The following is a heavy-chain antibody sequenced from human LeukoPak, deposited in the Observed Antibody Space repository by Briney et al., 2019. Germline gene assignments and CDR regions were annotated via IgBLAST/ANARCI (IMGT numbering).Heavy chain of an antibody. CDR2: IYSGGST. D-gene: IGHD3-3*01. Sequence: PGGSLRLSCAASGFTVSSNYMSWVRQAPGKGLEWVSVIYSGGSTYYADSVKGRFTISRDNSKDTLYLQMNSLRAEDTAVYYCAREVRFLEWLSDGPAAFDIWGQGTMVTVSS. J-gene: IGHJ3*02. CDR3: AREVRFLEWLSDGPAAFDI. V-gene: IGHV3-66*01. CDR1: GFTVSSNY.